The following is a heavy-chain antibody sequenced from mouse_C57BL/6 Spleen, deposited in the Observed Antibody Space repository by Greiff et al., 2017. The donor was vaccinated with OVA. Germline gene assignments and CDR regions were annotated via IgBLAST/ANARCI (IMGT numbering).Heavy chain of an antibody. V-gene: IGHV1-39*01. D-gene: IGHD2-1*01. Sequence: EVKLVESGPELVKPGASVKISCKASGYSFTDYHMNWVKQSNGKSLEWIGVINPNYGSTSYNEKFKGKATLTVDQSSSTAYMQLNSLTSEDSAVYYCAGHLLWYARDYWGQGTTVTVSS. CDR2: INPNYGST. CDR1: GYSFTDYH. CDR3: AGHLLWYARDY. J-gene: IGHJ4*01.